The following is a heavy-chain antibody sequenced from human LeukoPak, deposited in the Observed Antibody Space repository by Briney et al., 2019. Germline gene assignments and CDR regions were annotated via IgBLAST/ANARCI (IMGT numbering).Heavy chain of an antibody. Sequence: GSLRLSCAASGFTFSSYSMNWVRQAPGKGLEWVSSISSSSSYIYYADSVKGRFTISRDNAKNSLYLQMNSLRAEDTAVYYCARGGVTYYYDSSGYPLDYWGQGTLVTVSS. V-gene: IGHV3-21*01. CDR2: ISSSSSYI. CDR1: GFTFSSYS. J-gene: IGHJ4*02. D-gene: IGHD3-22*01. CDR3: ARGGVTYYYDSSGYPLDY.